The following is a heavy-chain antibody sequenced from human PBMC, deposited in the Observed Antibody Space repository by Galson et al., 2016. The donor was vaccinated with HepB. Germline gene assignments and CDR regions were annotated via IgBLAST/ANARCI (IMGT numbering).Heavy chain of an antibody. Sequence: SLRLSCAASGFTFSGSGIHWVRQASGKGLEWVGRIRSRAQNYATAYAGSVKGRFTISRDNSNNTLFLQMFSLQAEDTALYYCARAYYDSSGYDDAYNLWGQGTTVVVSS. V-gene: IGHV3-73*01. CDR1: GFTFSGSG. J-gene: IGHJ3*01. CDR3: ARAYYDSSGYDDAYNL. D-gene: IGHD3-22*01. CDR2: IRSRAQNYAT.